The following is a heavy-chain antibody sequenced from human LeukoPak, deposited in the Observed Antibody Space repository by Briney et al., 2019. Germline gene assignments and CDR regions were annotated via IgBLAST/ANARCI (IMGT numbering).Heavy chain of an antibody. J-gene: IGHJ4*02. CDR1: GFTFSSYA. Sequence: PGGSLRLSCAASGFTFSSYAMSWVRQAPGKGLEWVSAISGSGGSTYYADSVKGRFTISRDNAKNSLYLQMNSLRAEDTAVYYCARDSSRYCSGGSCYSKGDYWGQGTLVTVSS. CDR3: ARDSSRYCSGGSCYSKGDY. V-gene: IGHV3-23*01. D-gene: IGHD2-15*01. CDR2: ISGSGGST.